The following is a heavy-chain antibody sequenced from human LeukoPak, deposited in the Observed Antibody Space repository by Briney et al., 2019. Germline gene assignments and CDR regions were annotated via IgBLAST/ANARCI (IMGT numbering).Heavy chain of an antibody. CDR2: ISGSVGST. Sequence: GGSLRLSCAASGFTFSYYAMSWVRQAPGKGLEWVSAISGSVGSTFYADSVKGRFTISRDNSKNTLYLQMNSLRAEDTAVYNCAKAYWVRLLYYFDYWGQGTLVTVSS. V-gene: IGHV3-23*01. CDR3: AKAYWVRLLYYFDY. CDR1: GFTFSYYA. J-gene: IGHJ4*02. D-gene: IGHD2-8*02.